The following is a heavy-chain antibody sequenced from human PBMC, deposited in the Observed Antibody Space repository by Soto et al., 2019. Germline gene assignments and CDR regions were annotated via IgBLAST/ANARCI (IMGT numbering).Heavy chain of an antibody. D-gene: IGHD2-15*01. J-gene: IGHJ6*02. V-gene: IGHV1-18*04. CDR3: ARFSGGSYNTYYFYYGMDV. CDR2: ISAYNGNT. Sequence: GASVKVSCKASGYTFTSYGISWVRQALGQGLDWMGWISAYNGNTKYAQDLQGRVTMTTDTSTSTAYMELRSLRSDDTAMYYCARFSGGSYNTYYFYYGMDVWGQGTTVTVSS. CDR1: GYTFTSYG.